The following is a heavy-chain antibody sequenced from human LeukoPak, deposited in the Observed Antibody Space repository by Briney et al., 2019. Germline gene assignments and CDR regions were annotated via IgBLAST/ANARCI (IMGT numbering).Heavy chain of an antibody. V-gene: IGHV4-34*01. Sequence: PSETLSLTCAVYGGSFSGYYWSWIRQPPGKGLEWIGEINHSGSTNYNPSLKSRVTISVDTSKNQFSLKLSSVTAADTAVYYCAREDNGDYLYWFDPWGQGTLVTVSS. D-gene: IGHD4-17*01. CDR1: GGSFSGYY. J-gene: IGHJ5*02. CDR3: AREDNGDYLYWFDP. CDR2: INHSGST.